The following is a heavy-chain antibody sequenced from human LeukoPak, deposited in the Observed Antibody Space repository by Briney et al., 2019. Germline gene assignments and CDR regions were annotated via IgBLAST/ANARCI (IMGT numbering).Heavy chain of an antibody. CDR2: IGGSGGDT. CDR3: ARDSGTYSNDY. D-gene: IGHD1-26*01. J-gene: IGHJ4*02. CDR1: GFTFSRHA. V-gene: IGHV3-23*01. Sequence: PGGSLRLSCAASGFTFSRHAMSWFRQAPAKGLEWVSAIGGSGGDTYYADSVKGRFTISRDNSKNTLYLQMNGLRAEDTAVYYCARDSGTYSNDYWGQGTLVTVSS.